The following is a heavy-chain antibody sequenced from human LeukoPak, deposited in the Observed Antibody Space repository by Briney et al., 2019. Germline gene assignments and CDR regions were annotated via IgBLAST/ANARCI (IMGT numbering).Heavy chain of an antibody. J-gene: IGHJ4*02. V-gene: IGHV3-23*01. CDR1: GFTFSSYA. Sequence: GGSLRLSCAASGFTFSSYAMSWVRQAPGKGLEWVSAISGSGGSTYYADSVKGRFTISRDNAKNSLYLQMNSLRAEDTAVYYCARGEVGAYDYWGQGTLVTVSS. CDR3: ARGEVGAYDY. CDR2: ISGSGGST. D-gene: IGHD1-26*01.